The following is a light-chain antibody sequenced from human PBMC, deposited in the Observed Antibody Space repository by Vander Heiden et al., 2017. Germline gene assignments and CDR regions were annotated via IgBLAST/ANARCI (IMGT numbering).Light chain of an antibody. J-gene: IGLJ3*02. V-gene: IGLV3-1*01. Sequence: SYELTQPPSVSVSPGQTASITCPGDKLGDKYACWYQQKPGQSPVLVIYQDSKRPSGIPERFSGSNSGNTATRTISGTQAMDEADYYCQAWDSSTAVFGGGTKLTVL. CDR2: QDS. CDR1: KLGDKY. CDR3: QAWDSSTAV.